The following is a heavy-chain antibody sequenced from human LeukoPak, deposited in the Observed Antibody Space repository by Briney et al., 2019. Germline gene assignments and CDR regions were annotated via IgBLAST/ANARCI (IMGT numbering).Heavy chain of an antibody. Sequence: ASVKVSCKASGYTFTGYYMHWVRQAPGQGLEWMGWINPNSGGTNYAQKFQGRVTMTRDTPISTAYMELSRLRSDDTAVYYCARAHSPITMIVVVINWFDPWGQGTLVTVSS. CDR2: INPNSGGT. J-gene: IGHJ5*02. CDR3: ARAHSPITMIVVVINWFDP. V-gene: IGHV1-2*02. CDR1: GYTFTGYY. D-gene: IGHD3-22*01.